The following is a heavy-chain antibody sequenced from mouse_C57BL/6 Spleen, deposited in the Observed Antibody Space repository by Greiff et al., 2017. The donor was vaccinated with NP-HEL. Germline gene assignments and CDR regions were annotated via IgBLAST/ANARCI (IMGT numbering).Heavy chain of an antibody. D-gene: IGHD2-3*01. J-gene: IGHJ4*01. CDR3: TRDPDGYYESAMDY. V-gene: IGHV5-9-1*02. CDR1: GFTFSSYA. Sequence: EVNVVESGEGLVKPGGSLKLSCAASGFTFSSYAMSWVRQTPEKRLEWVAYISSGGDYIYYADTVKGRFTISRDNSRNTLYLQMSSLKSEDTDMYYCTRDPDGYYESAMDYWGQGTSVTVSS. CDR2: ISSGGDYI.